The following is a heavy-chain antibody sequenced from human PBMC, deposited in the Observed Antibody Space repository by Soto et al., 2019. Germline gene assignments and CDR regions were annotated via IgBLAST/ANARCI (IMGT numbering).Heavy chain of an antibody. CDR1: GFTFSSYW. CDR2: IKQDGSEK. V-gene: IGHV3-7*01. Sequence: LRLSCAASGFTFSSYWMSWVRQSPGKGLEWVANIKQDGSEKYYVDSVKGRFTISRDNAKKSQYLQMNSLRAEDTAVYYCTRDSNSPFDYWGQGTLVTVSS. J-gene: IGHJ4*02. CDR3: TRDSNSPFDY. D-gene: IGHD1-7*01.